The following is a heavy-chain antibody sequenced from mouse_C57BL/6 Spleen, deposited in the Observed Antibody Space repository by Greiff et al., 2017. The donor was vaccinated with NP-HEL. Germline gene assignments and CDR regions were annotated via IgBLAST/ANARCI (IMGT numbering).Heavy chain of an antibody. CDR3: ARGGVYYGYDVDAY. CDR1: GYAFSSYW. CDR2: IYPGDGDT. Sequence: QVQLQQSGAELVKPGASVKISCKASGYAFSSYWMNWVKQRPGKGLEWIGQIYPGDGDTTYNGKFKGKATLTADKSSSTAYMQLSSLTSEDSAVYFCARGGVYYGYDVDAYWGQGTLVTVSA. V-gene: IGHV1-80*01. D-gene: IGHD2-2*01. J-gene: IGHJ3*01.